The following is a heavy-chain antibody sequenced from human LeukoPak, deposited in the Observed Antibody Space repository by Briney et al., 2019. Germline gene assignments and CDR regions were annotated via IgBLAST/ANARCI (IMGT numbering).Heavy chain of an antibody. V-gene: IGHV1-18*01. Sequence: GASVKVSCKASGYTFTTYGISWVRQAPGQGLEWMGWISPYNGNTNYAQKLQGRVTMTTDTPTSTAYMELRSLRSDDTAVYYCARDRAVVVAATDYWGQGTLVTVSS. CDR1: GYTFTTYG. D-gene: IGHD2-15*01. CDR2: ISPYNGNT. CDR3: ARDRAVVVAATDY. J-gene: IGHJ4*02.